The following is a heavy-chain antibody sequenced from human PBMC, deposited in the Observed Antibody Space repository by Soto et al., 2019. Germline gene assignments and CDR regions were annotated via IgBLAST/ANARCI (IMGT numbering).Heavy chain of an antibody. CDR1: GGTFSSYA. Sequence: QVQLVQSGAEVKKPGSSVKVSCTASGGTFSSYAISWVRQAPGQGLEWMGGIIPIFGTANYAQKFQGRVTITADESTSTAYMELSSLRSEDTAVYYCASFWGRTTVTKGLYGMDVWGQGTTVTVSS. D-gene: IGHD4-4*01. J-gene: IGHJ6*02. CDR2: IIPIFGTA. V-gene: IGHV1-69*01. CDR3: ASFWGRTTVTKGLYGMDV.